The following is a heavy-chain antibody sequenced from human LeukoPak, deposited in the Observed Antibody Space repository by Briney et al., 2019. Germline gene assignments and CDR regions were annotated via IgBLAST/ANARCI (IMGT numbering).Heavy chain of an antibody. CDR2: RIPILGIA. V-gene: IGHV1-69*04. CDR1: GGTFSSYA. D-gene: IGHD6-19*01. CDR3: ASNTDSSGWYYYYYGMDV. Sequence: SVQVSCKASGGTFSSYAISWVRQAPGQGLEWMGRRIPILGIANYAQKFQGRVTITADKSTSTAYMELSSLRSEDTAVYYCASNTDSSGWYYYYYGMDVWGQGTTVTVSS. J-gene: IGHJ6*02.